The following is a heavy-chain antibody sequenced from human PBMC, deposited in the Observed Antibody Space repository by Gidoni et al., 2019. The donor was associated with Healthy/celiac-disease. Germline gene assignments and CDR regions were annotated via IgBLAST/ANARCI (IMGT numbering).Heavy chain of an antibody. CDR2: IGWNSGSI. J-gene: IGHJ6*02. D-gene: IGHD6-13*01. CDR3: AKDIGSWGNYGMDV. V-gene: IGHV3-9*01. Sequence: EVHLVESGGGLVQPVRSLRLSCAASGFTFYDYAMHWVRQAPGKGLEWVSGIGWNSGSIGYAGSGKSRFTISRDNAKNSLYLQMNSLRAEDTALYYCAKDIGSWGNYGMDVWGQGTTVIVSS. CDR1: GFTFYDYA.